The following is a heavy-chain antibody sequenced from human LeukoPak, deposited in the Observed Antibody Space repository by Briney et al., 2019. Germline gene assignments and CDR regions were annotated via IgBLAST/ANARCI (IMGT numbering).Heavy chain of an antibody. V-gene: IGHV3-20*04. CDR2: INWNGGST. D-gene: IGHD5-18*01. J-gene: IGHJ4*02. CDR1: GFTFDDYG. CDR3: ARVSDTGSPNDY. Sequence: PGGSLRLSCAASGFTFDDYGMSWVRQAPGKGLEWVSGINWNGGSTGYADSAKGRFIISRDNAKNSLYLQMNSPRAEDTAVYYCARVSDTGSPNDYWGQGTLVTVSS.